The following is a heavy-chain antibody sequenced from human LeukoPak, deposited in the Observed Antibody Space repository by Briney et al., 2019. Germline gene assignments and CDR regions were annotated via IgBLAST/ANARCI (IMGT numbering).Heavy chain of an antibody. Sequence: ASVKVSCKASGYTFTSYGISWVRQAPGQGLEGMGWISAYNGNTNYAQKLQGRVTMTTDTSTSTAYMELRSLRSDDTAVYYCARDRFPYCGGDCYYFDYWGQGTLVTVSS. CDR2: ISAYNGNT. V-gene: IGHV1-18*01. D-gene: IGHD2-21*01. CDR3: ARDRFPYCGGDCYYFDY. CDR1: GYTFTSYG. J-gene: IGHJ4*02.